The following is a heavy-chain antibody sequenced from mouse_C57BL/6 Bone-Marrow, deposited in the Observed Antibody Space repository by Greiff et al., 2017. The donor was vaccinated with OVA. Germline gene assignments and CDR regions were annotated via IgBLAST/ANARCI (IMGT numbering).Heavy chain of an antibody. CDR1: GYTFTSYW. J-gene: IGHJ3*01. V-gene: IGHV1-69*01. Sequence: QVQLQQPGAELVMPGASVKLSCKASGYTFTSYWMHWVKQRPGQGLEWIGEIDPSDSYTNYNQKFKGKSTLTVDKSSSTAYMQLSSLTSEDSAVYYCAREERYDGYYVLAYWGQGTLVTVSA. D-gene: IGHD2-3*01. CDR3: AREERYDGYYVLAY. CDR2: IDPSDSYT.